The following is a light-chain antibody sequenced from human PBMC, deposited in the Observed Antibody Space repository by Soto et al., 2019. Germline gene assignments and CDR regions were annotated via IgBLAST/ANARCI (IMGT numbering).Light chain of an antibody. CDR2: VVS. CDR1: SSDVGDYDY. CDR3: CSYAGSYTWM. J-gene: IGLJ3*02. Sequence: QSALTQPRSVSGSPGQSVTISCTGTSSDVGDYDYVSWYQQHPGKAPKLMIYVVSKRPSGVPDRFSGSKSGNTASLTISGLQAEDEADYYCCSYAGSYTWMFGGGTKVTVL. V-gene: IGLV2-11*01.